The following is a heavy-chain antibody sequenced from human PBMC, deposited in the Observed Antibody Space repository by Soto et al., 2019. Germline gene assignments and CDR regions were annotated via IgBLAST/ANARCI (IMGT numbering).Heavy chain of an antibody. J-gene: IGHJ6*02. CDR3: AKDRNRVTMVRGVIPRHYYYGMDV. D-gene: IGHD3-10*01. CDR1: GFTFSSYG. CDR2: ISYDGSNK. V-gene: IGHV3-30*18. Sequence: AGGSLRLSCAASGFTFSSYGMHWVRQAPGKGLEWVAVISYDGSNKYYADSVKGRFTISRDNSKNTLYLQMNSLRAEDTAVYYCAKDRNRVTMVRGVIPRHYYYGMDVWGQGTTVTVSS.